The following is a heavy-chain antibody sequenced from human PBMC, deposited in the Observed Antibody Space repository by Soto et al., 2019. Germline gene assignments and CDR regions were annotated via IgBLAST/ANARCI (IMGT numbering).Heavy chain of an antibody. V-gene: IGHV3-23*01. CDR1: GFTFSSYA. D-gene: IGHD3-9*01. J-gene: IGHJ6*02. CDR2: ISGSGGST. CDR3: AKDIMGEGEYYDILTGCYPRYYGMDV. Sequence: EVQLLESGGGLVQPGGSLRLSCAASGFTFSSYAMSWVRQAPGKGLEWVSAISGSGGSTYYADSVKGRFTISRDNSKNTLYQQMTSLRAEDTGVYYWAKDIMGEGEYYDILTGCYPRYYGMDVWGQGTTVTVSS.